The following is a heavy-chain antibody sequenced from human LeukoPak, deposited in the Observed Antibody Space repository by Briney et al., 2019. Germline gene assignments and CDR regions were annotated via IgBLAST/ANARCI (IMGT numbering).Heavy chain of an antibody. Sequence: SETLSLTCAVYGGSFSGYYWSGIRQPPGKGLEWIGEINHSGSTNYNPSLKSRVTISVDTSKNQFSLKLSSVTAADTAVYYCARGLSGSYYLTYYYYMDVWGKGTTVTVSS. CDR3: ARGLSGSYYLTYYYYMDV. V-gene: IGHV4-34*01. J-gene: IGHJ6*03. CDR1: GGSFSGYY. CDR2: INHSGST. D-gene: IGHD3-10*01.